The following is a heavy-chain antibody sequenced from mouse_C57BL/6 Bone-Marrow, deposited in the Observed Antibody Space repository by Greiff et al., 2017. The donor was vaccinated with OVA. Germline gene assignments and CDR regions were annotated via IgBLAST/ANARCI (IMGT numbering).Heavy chain of an antibody. D-gene: IGHD3-2*02. V-gene: IGHV14-1*01. CDR2: IDPEDGDT. CDR1: GFNIKDYY. J-gene: IGHJ2*01. CDR3: TTELRSPYFDY. Sequence: VQLQQSGAELVRPGASVKLSCTASGFNIKDYYMHWVKQRPEQGLEWIGRIDPEDGDTEYDPKFQGKATMTADTSSNTAYLQLSSLTSEDTAVYYYTTELRSPYFDYWGQGTTLTVSS.